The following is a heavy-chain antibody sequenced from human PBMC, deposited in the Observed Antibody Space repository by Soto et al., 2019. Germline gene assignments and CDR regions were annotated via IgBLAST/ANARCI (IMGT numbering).Heavy chain of an antibody. Sequence: GGSLRLSCAASGFTFSSYWMHWVRQAPGKGLEWVSRINSDGSSTSYADSVKGRFTISRDNAKNTLYLQMNSLRAEDTAVYYCAREGCADIVVVPAASGFDPWGQGTLVTVSS. CDR2: INSDGSST. CDR1: GFTFSSYW. CDR3: AREGCADIVVVPAASGFDP. D-gene: IGHD2-2*01. V-gene: IGHV3-74*01. J-gene: IGHJ5*02.